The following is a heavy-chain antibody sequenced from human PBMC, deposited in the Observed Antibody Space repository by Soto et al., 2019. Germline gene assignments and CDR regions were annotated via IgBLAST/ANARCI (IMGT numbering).Heavy chain of an antibody. CDR3: ARTYYYDSTGYYRTFDY. V-gene: IGHV3-23*01. CDR2: AGPSGSST. J-gene: IGHJ4*02. CDR1: GFTFGSYA. D-gene: IGHD3-22*01. Sequence: VSLRLSCAASGFTFGSYAMSWVRLAPGKGLEWVSVAGPSGSSTFYADSVRGRFTISRDNVENTLYLQMNSLRVADTALYFCARTYYYDSTGYYRTFDYWGQGTLVTVSS.